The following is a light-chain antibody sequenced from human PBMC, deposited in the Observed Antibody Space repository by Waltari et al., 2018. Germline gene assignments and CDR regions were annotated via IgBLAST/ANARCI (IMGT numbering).Light chain of an antibody. V-gene: IGLV2-8*01. J-gene: IGLJ2*01. CDR2: EVN. CDR3: SSYAGSTWVV. Sequence: QSAMTQPPSPSGSPGQSVTIPSTGTTSDIGGYNYVSWYQQHPGKAPRLMIYEVNKRPSGVPDRFSGSKSGNTASLTVSGLQAEDEADYFCSSYAGSTWVVFGGGTKLTVL. CDR1: TSDIGGYNY.